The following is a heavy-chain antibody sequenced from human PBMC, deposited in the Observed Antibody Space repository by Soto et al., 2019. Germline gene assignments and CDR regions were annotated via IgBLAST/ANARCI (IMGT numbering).Heavy chain of an antibody. CDR1: GYSISSIYY. V-gene: IGHV4-38-2*01. CDR2: FYHSGST. D-gene: IGHD2-8*01. CDR3: ARHEGNGNVWPLDY. J-gene: IGHJ4*02. Sequence: PSETLSLTCAVSGYSISSIYYWGWIRQPPGKGLEWIGSFYHSGSTYYNPSLKSRVTISVDTSKNQFSLRLTSVTAEDTAVYYCARHEGNGNVWPLDYWGQGILVTVSS.